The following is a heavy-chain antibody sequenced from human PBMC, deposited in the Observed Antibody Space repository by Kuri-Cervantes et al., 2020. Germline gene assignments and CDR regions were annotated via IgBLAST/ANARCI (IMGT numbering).Heavy chain of an antibody. Sequence: SETLSLTCTVSGGSISSYYWSWIRQPPGKGLEWIGYIYYSGSTNYNPSLKSRVTISVDTSKNQFPLKLSSVTAADTAVYYCARDEYSSGWYSDYWGQGTLVTVSS. CDR2: IYYSGST. V-gene: IGHV4-59*12. D-gene: IGHD6-19*01. CDR1: GGSISSYY. CDR3: ARDEYSSGWYSDY. J-gene: IGHJ4*02.